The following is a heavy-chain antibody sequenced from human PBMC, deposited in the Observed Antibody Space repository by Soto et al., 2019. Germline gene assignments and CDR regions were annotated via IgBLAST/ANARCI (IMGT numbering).Heavy chain of an antibody. D-gene: IGHD7-27*01. V-gene: IGHV1-3*01. Sequence: ASMKVSCKASGYTFSSYAMHWVRQAPGQRLEWMGWINAGYGNTKSSQKFQDRVTISRDTSAGTAYMELTSLRSEDTAVYYCARDTGDGTFDFWGQGTLVTVSS. CDR1: GYTFSSYA. J-gene: IGHJ4*02. CDR3: ARDTGDGTFDF. CDR2: INAGYGNT.